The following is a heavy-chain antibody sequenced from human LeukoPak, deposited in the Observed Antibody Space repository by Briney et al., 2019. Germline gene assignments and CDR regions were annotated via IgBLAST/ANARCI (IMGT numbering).Heavy chain of an antibody. CDR2: IYHSGST. Sequence: SETLSLTCTVSGGSISSYYWSWIRQPPGKGLEWIGYIYHSGSTYYNPSLKSRVTISVDRSKNQFSLKLSSVTAADTAVYYCARALVVPAASFDYWGQGTLVTVSS. D-gene: IGHD2-2*01. J-gene: IGHJ4*02. CDR1: GGSISSYY. CDR3: ARALVVPAASFDY. V-gene: IGHV4-59*12.